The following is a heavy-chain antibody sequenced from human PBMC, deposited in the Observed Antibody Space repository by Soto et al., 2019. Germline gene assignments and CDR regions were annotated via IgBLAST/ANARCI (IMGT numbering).Heavy chain of an antibody. V-gene: IGHV1-69*01. Sequence: QVQLVQSGAEVRKPGSSVKVSCKASGGSFSRYAITWVRQAPGQGLEWMGGIIPIFGTTNYAQKFQGRVTITADESTSTAYMELSSLRSEDTAVYYCASLAASGIGYFDSLGQGTLVTVSS. CDR2: IIPIFGTT. J-gene: IGHJ4*01. CDR1: GGSFSRYA. CDR3: ASLAASGIGYFDS. D-gene: IGHD6-13*01.